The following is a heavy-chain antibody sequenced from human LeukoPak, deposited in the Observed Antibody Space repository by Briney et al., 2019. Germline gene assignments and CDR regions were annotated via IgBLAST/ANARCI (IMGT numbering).Heavy chain of an antibody. CDR1: GFTFSSYS. Sequence: GGSLRLSCAASGFTFSSYSMNWVRQAPGKGLEWVSSISSSSSYIYYADSVKGRFTISRDNAKNSLYLQMNSLRAEDTAVYYCARAYYYDSSGYNPYYFDYWGQGTLVTVSS. CDR3: ARAYYYDSSGYNPYYFDY. V-gene: IGHV3-21*01. J-gene: IGHJ4*02. D-gene: IGHD3-22*01. CDR2: ISSSSSYI.